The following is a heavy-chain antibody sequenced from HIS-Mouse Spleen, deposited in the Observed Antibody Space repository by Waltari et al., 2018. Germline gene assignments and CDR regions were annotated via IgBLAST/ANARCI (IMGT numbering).Heavy chain of an antibody. V-gene: IGHV4-31*03. CDR3: ARSPYYDFWSGYSDNWFDP. J-gene: IGHJ5*02. D-gene: IGHD3-3*01. Sequence: QVQLQESGPGLVKPSPTLSLTCTVSVGSIRSVVSYWSWIRPPPGKGLEWTGYIYYSGSTYYNPSLKSRVTISVDTSKNQCSLKLSSVTAADTAVYYCARSPYYDFWSGYSDNWFDPWGQGTLVTVSS. CDR2: IYYSGST. CDR1: VGSIRSVVSY.